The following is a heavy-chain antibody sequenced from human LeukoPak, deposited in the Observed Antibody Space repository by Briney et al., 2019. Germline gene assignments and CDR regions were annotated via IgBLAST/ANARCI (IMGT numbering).Heavy chain of an antibody. J-gene: IGHJ4*02. Sequence: GGSLRLSCTASGFTFSSYAMYWVRQAPGKGLEWVSGIFGSGGSAHYADSVKGRFTISRDNAKNTLYLQMNSLRAEDTAVYYCARDGDWVGGTIDYWGQGTLVTVSS. V-gene: IGHV3-23*01. CDR1: GFTFSSYA. CDR3: ARDGDWVGGTIDY. D-gene: IGHD1-26*01. CDR2: IFGSGGSA.